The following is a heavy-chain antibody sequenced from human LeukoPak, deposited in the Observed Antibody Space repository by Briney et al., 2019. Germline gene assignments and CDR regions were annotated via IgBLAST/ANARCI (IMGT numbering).Heavy chain of an antibody. J-gene: IGHJ6*02. D-gene: IGHD2-15*01. CDR2: IKQDGSEK. V-gene: IGHV3-7*01. CDR3: AKDGDCSGGTCYSGFDV. Sequence: GGSLRLSCAASGFTFSRYWMTWVRQAPGKGLEWVANIKQDGSEKYYVDSVKGRFNISRDKAKNSLYLQMNSLRAEDTAVYYCAKDGDCSGGTCYSGFDVWGQGTTVTVSS. CDR1: GFTFSRYW.